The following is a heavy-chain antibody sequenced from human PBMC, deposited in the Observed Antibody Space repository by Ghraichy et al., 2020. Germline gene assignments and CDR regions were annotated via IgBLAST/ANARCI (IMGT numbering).Heavy chain of an antibody. J-gene: IGHJ4*02. V-gene: IGHV3-23*01. CDR3: AKWSCSDGRCYFDY. D-gene: IGHD2-15*01. CDR2: ISGSGDST. CDR1: GFTISRYG. Sequence: GGSLRLSCAASGFTISRYGMSWVRQAPGKGLEWVSRISGSGDSTNYADSVKGRFTISRDNFKNTLYLQMNSLRAEDTAVYYCAKWSCSDGRCYFDYWGRGTLVTVSS.